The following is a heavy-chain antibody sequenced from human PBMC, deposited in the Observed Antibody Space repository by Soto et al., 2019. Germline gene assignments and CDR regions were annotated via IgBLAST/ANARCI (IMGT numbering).Heavy chain of an antibody. CDR2: INPSGSGT. D-gene: IGHD3-16*02. CDR1: GYTFTSYS. J-gene: IGHJ4*02. CDR3: ARCVWGSYRLDY. V-gene: IGHV1-46*03. Sequence: QVQLVQSGAEVKKPGASVKVSCKASGYTFTSYSMHWVRQAPGQGLEWMGIINPSGSGTTYAQKFRGRATMTRDTSTSTVYMELSSLRSDDTAVYYCARCVWGSYRLDYWGQGTLVTVSS.